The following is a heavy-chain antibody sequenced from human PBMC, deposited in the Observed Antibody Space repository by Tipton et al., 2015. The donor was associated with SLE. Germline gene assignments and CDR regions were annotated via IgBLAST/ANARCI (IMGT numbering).Heavy chain of an antibody. CDR1: GFTFGDYA. CDR3: TRVIGSSTWYGDY. J-gene: IGHJ4*02. V-gene: IGHV3-49*04. CDR2: IRSKAYGGTT. D-gene: IGHD6-13*01. Sequence: RSLRLSCTASGFTFGDYAMSWVRQAPGKGLEWVGFIRSKAYGGTTEYAASVKGRFTISRDDSKSIAYLQMNSLKTEDTAVYYCTRVIGSSTWYGDYWGQGTLVTVSS.